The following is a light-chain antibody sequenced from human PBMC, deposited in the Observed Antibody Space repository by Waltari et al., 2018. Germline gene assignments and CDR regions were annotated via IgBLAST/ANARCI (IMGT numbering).Light chain of an antibody. J-gene: IGLJ2*01. CDR1: SSDVVGYNS. CDR2: DVS. CDR3: CSYAGSYTDVV. Sequence: QSALTQPRSVSGSPGQPVTTPCTGISSDVVGYNSVSWYQQHPGKAPKLMIYDVSKRPSGVPDRFSGSKSGNTASLTISGLQAEDETDYYCCSYAGSYTDVVFGGGTKLTVL. V-gene: IGLV2-11*01.